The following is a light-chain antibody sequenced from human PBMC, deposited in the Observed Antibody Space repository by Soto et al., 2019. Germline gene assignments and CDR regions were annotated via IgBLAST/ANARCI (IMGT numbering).Light chain of an antibody. CDR3: QQCHNWPLT. Sequence: EIVMTQSPATLSVSPGERATLSCRASQSISTDLAWYQQKPGQPPRLLIYSASTRATGVPARFTGSGSCSEFTLTISGLQSEDFAVYYCQQCHNWPLTFGQGTRLEI. CDR1: QSISTD. J-gene: IGKJ2*01. CDR2: SAS. V-gene: IGKV3-15*01.